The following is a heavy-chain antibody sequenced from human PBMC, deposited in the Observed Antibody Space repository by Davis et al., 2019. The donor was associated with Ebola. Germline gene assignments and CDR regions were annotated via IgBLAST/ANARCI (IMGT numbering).Heavy chain of an antibody. Sequence: SLKISCAASGFTFDDYAMHWVRQAPGKGLEWVSGISWNSGSIGYADSVKGRFTISRDNAKNSLYLQMNSLRAEDTALYYCAKGIEAAVHFAFDIWGQGTMVTVSS. V-gene: IGHV3-9*01. J-gene: IGHJ3*02. CDR3: AKGIEAAVHFAFDI. D-gene: IGHD6-13*01. CDR1: GFTFDDYA. CDR2: ISWNSGSI.